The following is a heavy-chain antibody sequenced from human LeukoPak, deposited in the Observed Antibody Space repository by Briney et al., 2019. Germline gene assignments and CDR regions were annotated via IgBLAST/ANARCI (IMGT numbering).Heavy chain of an antibody. CDR3: ARGGTWIQLSPYYYMDV. V-gene: IGHV1-8*02. J-gene: IGHJ6*03. Sequence: ASVKVSCKASGGTFSSYAINWVRQATGQGLEWMGWINPNSGNTGYAQKFQGRVTMTRNTSIGTAYMELSSLRSEDTAVYYCARGGTWIQLSPYYYMDVWGKGTTVTVSS. D-gene: IGHD5-18*01. CDR2: INPNSGNT. CDR1: GGTFSSYA.